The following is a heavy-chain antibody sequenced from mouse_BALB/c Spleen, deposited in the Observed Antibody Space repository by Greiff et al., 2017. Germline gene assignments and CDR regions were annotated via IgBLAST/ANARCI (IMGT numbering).Heavy chain of an antibody. J-gene: IGHJ3*01. Sequence: EVMLVESGGGLVKPGGSLKLSCAASGFTFSSYAMSWVRQTPEKRLEWVASISSGGSTYYPDSVKGRFTISRDNARNILYLQMSSLRSEDTAMYYCAPYDPFAYWGQGTLVTVSA. CDR1: GFTFSSYA. V-gene: IGHV5-6-5*01. CDR2: ISSGGST. D-gene: IGHD2-12*01. CDR3: APYDPFAY.